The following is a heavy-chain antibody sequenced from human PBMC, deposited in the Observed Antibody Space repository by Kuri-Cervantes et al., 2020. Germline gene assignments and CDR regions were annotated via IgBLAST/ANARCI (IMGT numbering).Heavy chain of an antibody. CDR1: GYSISSGYY. J-gene: IGHJ4*02. D-gene: IGHD4-17*01. CDR3: VREKRPYGDYPPTFDY. V-gene: IGHV4-38-2*02. Sequence: SETLSLTCAVSGYSISSGYYWGWIRQPPGKGLEWIGSIYHSGSTYYNPSLKSRVTISVDTSKNQFSLKLSSVTAADTAVYYCVREKRPYGDYPPTFDYWGQGALVTVSS. CDR2: IYHSGST.